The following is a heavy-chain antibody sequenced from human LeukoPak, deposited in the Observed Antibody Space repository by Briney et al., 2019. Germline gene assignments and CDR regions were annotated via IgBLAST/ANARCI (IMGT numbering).Heavy chain of an antibody. J-gene: IGHJ4*02. V-gene: IGHV3-21*01. D-gene: IGHD6-13*01. CDR2: ISTSSSYI. CDR1: GFTFSSYS. CDR3: ARASSSWYYFDY. Sequence: GGSLRLSCAASGFTFSSYSMNWVRQAPGKGLEWVSFISTSSSYIYYADSVKGRFTISRDNAKNSLYLQMNSLRAEDTAVYCARASSSWYYFDYWGQGTLVTVSS.